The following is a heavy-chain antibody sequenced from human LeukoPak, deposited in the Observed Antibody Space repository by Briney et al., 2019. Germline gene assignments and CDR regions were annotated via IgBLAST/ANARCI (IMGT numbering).Heavy chain of an antibody. CDR2: MNPNSGNT. Sequence: ASVKVSCKASGYTFTSYDINWVRQATGQGLEWMGWMNPNSGNTGYAQKFQGRVTITRNTSISTAYMELSSLRSEDTAVYYCARVNYDYVWGSYRPFDHWGQGTLVTVSS. CDR1: GYTFTSYD. J-gene: IGHJ4*02. CDR3: ARVNYDYVWGSYRPFDH. V-gene: IGHV1-8*03. D-gene: IGHD3-16*02.